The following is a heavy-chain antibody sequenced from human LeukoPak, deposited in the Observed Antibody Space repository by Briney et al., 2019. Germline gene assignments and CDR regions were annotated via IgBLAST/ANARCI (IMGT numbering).Heavy chain of an antibody. CDR3: ARDRHYDSSGYYYIMAFDI. CDR1: GFTFNAFW. Sequence: GGSLRLSCEGSGFTFNAFWMTWVRLAPGKGLEWVANIRQDGVEKQYVDSVRGRFTISRDNAKNSLYPQMNSLRAEDTAVYYCARDRHYDSSGYYYIMAFDIWGQGTMVTVSS. CDR2: IRQDGVEK. J-gene: IGHJ3*02. V-gene: IGHV3-7*03. D-gene: IGHD3-22*01.